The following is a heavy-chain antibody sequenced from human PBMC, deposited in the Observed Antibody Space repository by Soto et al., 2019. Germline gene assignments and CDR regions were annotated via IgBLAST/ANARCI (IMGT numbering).Heavy chain of an antibody. CDR3: ARGRYYDFWSGYYPPDY. CDR2: INHSGST. V-gene: IGHV4-34*01. CDR1: GGSFSGYY. J-gene: IGHJ4*02. Sequence: SETLSLTCAVYGGSFSGYYWSWIRQPPGKGLEWIGEINHSGSTNYNPSLKSRVTISVDTSKNQFSLKLSSVTAADTAVYYCARGRYYDFWSGYYPPDYWGQGTLVTVSS. D-gene: IGHD3-3*01.